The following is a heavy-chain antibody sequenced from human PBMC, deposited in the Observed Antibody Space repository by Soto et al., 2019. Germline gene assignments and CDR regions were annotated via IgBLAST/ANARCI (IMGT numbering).Heavy chain of an antibody. D-gene: IGHD5-18*01. CDR3: GGVKSCGYQLDYYYGMDV. V-gene: IGHV4-59*01. CDR1: GGSISSYY. J-gene: IGHJ6*02. CDR2: IYYSGST. Sequence: KTSETLSLTCTVSGGSISSYYRSWIRQPPGKGLEWIGYIYYSGSTYYKHSLKSRVTISGDTSKNQLSLKLSSLTAADTAVYYCGGVKSCGYQLDYYYGMDVWGQGTTVTVSS.